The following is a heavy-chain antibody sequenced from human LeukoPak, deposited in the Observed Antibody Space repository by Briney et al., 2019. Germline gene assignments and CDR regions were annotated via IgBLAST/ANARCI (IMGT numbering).Heavy chain of an antibody. CDR2: IRGNSERT. D-gene: IGHD6-19*01. CDR3: AREQSGTRGWYTVDY. CDR1: GFSFSAYA. J-gene: IGHJ4*02. V-gene: IGHV3-23*01. Sequence: GGSLRLSCVASGFSFSAYAITWVRQAPGKGMEWASAIRGNSERTYYADSVRGRFTISRDNSKDTSYLQISSLRVEDTAVYYCAREQSGTRGWYTVDYWGQGTLVAVSS.